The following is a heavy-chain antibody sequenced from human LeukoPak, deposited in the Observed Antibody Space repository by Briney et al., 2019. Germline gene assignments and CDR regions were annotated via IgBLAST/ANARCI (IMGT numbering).Heavy chain of an antibody. V-gene: IGHV3-21*04. CDR1: GFTFSSYS. Sequence: GGSLRLSCAASGFTFSSYSMNWVRQAPGKGLEWVSSISPSSTYIYYADSVKGRFTISRDNAKNSLYLQMNSLRAEDTAVYYCAKDQYFHWPSWFDPWGQGTLVTVSS. CDR3: AKDQYFHWPSWFDP. D-gene: IGHD3-9*01. J-gene: IGHJ5*02. CDR2: ISPSSTYI.